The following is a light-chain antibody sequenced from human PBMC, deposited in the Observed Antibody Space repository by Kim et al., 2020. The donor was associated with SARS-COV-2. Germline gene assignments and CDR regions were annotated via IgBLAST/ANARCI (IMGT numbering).Light chain of an antibody. CDR2: GAS. Sequence: PGERVTLSCRASQSVRNNLAWYQQRPGQAPRLLIYGASTRATDISARFSGSGSGTEFTLTIRSLQSEDFAVYYCQQYNDWPLLTFGGGTKVDIK. CDR3: QQYNDWPLLT. CDR1: QSVRNN. V-gene: IGKV3-15*01. J-gene: IGKJ4*01.